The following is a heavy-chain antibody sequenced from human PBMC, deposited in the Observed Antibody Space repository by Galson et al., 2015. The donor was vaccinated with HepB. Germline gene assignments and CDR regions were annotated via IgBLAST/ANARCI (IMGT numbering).Heavy chain of an antibody. V-gene: IGHV1-18*01. D-gene: IGHD3-16*02. CDR1: GYTFTSYG. CDR3: ARAPFDYVYIWGSYRSFDY. CDR2: ISAYNGNT. J-gene: IGHJ4*02. Sequence: SVKVSCKASGYTFTSYGISWVRLAPGQGLEWMGWISAYNGNTNYTQKLQGRVTMTTDTSTSTAYMELRSLRSDDTAVYYCARAPFDYVYIWGSYRSFDYWGQGTLVTVSS.